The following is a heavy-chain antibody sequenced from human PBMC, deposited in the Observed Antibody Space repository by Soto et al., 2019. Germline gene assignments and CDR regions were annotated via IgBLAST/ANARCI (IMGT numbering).Heavy chain of an antibody. CDR3: VKDRQQLVGLPPLEVFDY. Sequence: GGSLRLSCSASGFTFSSYAMHWVRQAPGKGLEYVSAISSNGGSTYYADSVKGRFTISGDNSKNTLYLQMSSLRAEDTAVYYCVKDRQQLVGLPPLEVFDYWGQGTLVTVSS. CDR2: ISSNGGST. V-gene: IGHV3-64D*08. CDR1: GFTFSSYA. J-gene: IGHJ4*02. D-gene: IGHD6-13*01.